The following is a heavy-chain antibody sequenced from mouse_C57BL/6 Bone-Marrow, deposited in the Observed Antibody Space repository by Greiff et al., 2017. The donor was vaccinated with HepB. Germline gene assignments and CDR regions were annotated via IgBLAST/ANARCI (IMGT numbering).Heavy chain of an antibody. CDR1: GYSITSGYD. CDR3: ARAITTKWYFDV. CDR2: ISYSGST. V-gene: IGHV3-1*01. J-gene: IGHJ1*03. D-gene: IGHD1-1*01. Sequence: VQLKESGPGMVKPSQSLSLTCTVTGYSITSGYDWHWIRHFPGNKLEWMGYISYSGSTNYNPSLKSRISITHDTSKNHFFLKLNSVTTEDTATYYCARAITTKWYFDVWGTGTTVTVSS.